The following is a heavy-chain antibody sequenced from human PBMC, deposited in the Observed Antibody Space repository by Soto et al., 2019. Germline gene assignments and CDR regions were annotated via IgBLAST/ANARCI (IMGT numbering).Heavy chain of an antibody. V-gene: IGHV1-58*02. CDR1: GFTFTSSA. J-gene: IGHJ6*02. CDR3: AAVKPNGQVGGMDV. D-gene: IGHD1-26*01. Sequence: QMQLVQSGPEVKKPGTSVKVSCKASGFTFTSSAMQWVRQARGQRLAWIGWIVVGSGNTNYEQKFQERVTITRDMSTSTAYMELSSLRSEDTAVYYCAAVKPNGQVGGMDVWGQGTTVTVSS. CDR2: IVVGSGNT.